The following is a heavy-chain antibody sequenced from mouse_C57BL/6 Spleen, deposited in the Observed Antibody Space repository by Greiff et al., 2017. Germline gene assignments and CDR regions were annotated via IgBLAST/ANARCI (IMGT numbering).Heavy chain of an antibody. CDR3: ARDYYGSSYNYFDY. CDR1: GFSLTSYG. D-gene: IGHD1-1*01. Sequence: QVQVKQSGPGLVAPSQSLSITCTVSGFSLTSYGVHWVRQPPGKGLEWLVVIWSDGSTTYNSALKSRLSISKDNSKSQVFLKMNSLQTDDTAMYYCARDYYGSSYNYFDYWGQGTTLTVSS. V-gene: IGHV2-6*03. CDR2: IWSDGST. J-gene: IGHJ2*01.